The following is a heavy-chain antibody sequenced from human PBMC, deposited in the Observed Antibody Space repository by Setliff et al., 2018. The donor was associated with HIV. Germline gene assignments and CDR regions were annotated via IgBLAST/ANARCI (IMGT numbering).Heavy chain of an antibody. CDR3: ARHPFPPMRDYYYHIDV. Sequence: SETLSLTCTVSAGSIRSSTYYWAWIRQPPGKGLEWIGTIYYSGSTYYKPSLKSRATISVDMSKNQFSLKLRSVSAADTAVYYCARHPFPPMRDYYYHIDVWGKGTTVTVSS. V-gene: IGHV4-39*01. J-gene: IGHJ6*03. D-gene: IGHD3-16*01. CDR1: AGSIRSSTYY. CDR2: IYYSGST.